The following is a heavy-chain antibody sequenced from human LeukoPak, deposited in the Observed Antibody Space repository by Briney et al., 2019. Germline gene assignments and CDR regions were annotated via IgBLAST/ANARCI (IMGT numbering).Heavy chain of an antibody. J-gene: IGHJ4*02. V-gene: IGHV3-21*01. Sequence: GGSLRLSCAASGFTFSSYAMSWVRQAPGKGLEWVSSISSSSSYIYYADSVKGRFTISRDNAKNSLYLQMNSLRAEDTAVYYCARTRSGGYYGWGQGTLVTVSS. CDR2: ISSSSSYI. CDR3: ARTRSGGYYG. D-gene: IGHD3-10*01. CDR1: GFTFSSYA.